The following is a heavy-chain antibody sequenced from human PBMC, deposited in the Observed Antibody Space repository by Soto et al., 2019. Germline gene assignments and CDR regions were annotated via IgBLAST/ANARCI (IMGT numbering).Heavy chain of an antibody. V-gene: IGHV3-23*01. CDR2: INIYGDYT. J-gene: IGHJ3*02. Sequence: PGGSLRLSCAASGFTFSSYAMNWVRQAPGKGLEWVSVINIYGDYTYYADSVRGRFTISRDNSKSTLYLEMNGLRADDTAVYYCAKWRPNPTAPDALDIWGQGTMVTVSS. CDR1: GFTFSSYA. CDR3: AKWRPNPTAPDALDI.